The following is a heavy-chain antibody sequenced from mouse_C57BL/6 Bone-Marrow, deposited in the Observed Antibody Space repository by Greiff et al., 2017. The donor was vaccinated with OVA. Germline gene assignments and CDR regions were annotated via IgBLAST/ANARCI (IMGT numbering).Heavy chain of an antibody. CDR1: GYTFTSYW. V-gene: IGHV1-61*01. J-gene: IGHJ2*01. CDR3: ARSWFDY. Sequence: VQLQQPGAELVRPGSSVKLSCKASGYTFTSYWLDWVKQRPGQGLEWIGNIYPSDSETHYNQKFKDKATLTVDKSSITAYMQLSSLTSEDSAVYYCARSWFDYWGQGTTLTVSS. CDR2: IYPSDSET.